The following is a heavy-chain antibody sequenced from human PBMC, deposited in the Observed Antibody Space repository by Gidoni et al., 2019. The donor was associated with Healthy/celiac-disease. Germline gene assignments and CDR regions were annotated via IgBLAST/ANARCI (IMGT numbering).Heavy chain of an antibody. V-gene: IGHV3-20*04. CDR3: ARSAPGGGYSYGPAYMDV. CDR1: GCTFEDYG. D-gene: IGHD5-18*01. CDR2: INWYGGST. Sequence: EVQLVESGGGVVRPGGSLRLSCAASGCTFEDYGMSWVRKAPGKGLEWVSVINWYGGSTGYADSEKGRFTISRDNAKNSLYLQMNSLRAEYTALYYCARSAPGGGYSYGPAYMDVWGKGTTVTVSS. J-gene: IGHJ6*03.